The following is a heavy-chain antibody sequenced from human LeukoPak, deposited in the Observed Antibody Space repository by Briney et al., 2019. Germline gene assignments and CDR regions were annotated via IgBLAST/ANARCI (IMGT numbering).Heavy chain of an antibody. CDR1: GFTFSSYA. V-gene: IGHV3-23*01. CDR2: IGASGEST. CDR3: AKDIQLST. D-gene: IGHD5-24*01. J-gene: IGHJ3*01. Sequence: GGSLRLSCSASGFTFSSYAMHWVRQAPGKGLEWVSLIGASGESTYYADSVKGRFTISRDNSKNTLSLQMNSLRVEDTAMYFCAKDIQLSTWGLGTMVTVSS.